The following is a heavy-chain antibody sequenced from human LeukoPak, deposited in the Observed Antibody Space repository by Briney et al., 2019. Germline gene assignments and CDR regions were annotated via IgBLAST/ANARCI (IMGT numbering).Heavy chain of an antibody. D-gene: IGHD4-23*01. CDR2: IYPGDSDT. V-gene: IGHV5-51*01. CDR1: GYGFTDYW. J-gene: IGHJ4*02. Sequence: GESLQISCKASGYGFTDYWIVWVRQMPGKGLEWMGAIYPGDSDTRYSPSLDGQVTISADKSVSTTYLQWSSLQASDTAMYYCARPSSLYGGTSEDYWGQGTLVTVSS. CDR3: ARPSSLYGGTSEDY.